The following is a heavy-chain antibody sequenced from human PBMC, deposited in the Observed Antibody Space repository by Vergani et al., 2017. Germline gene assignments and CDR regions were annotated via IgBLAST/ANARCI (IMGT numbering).Heavy chain of an antibody. D-gene: IGHD2-8*01. Sequence: EVQLVESGGGSVQSGGSLRLSCVASGFTFNTYWMHWVRQAPGKGLMWVARIDEYGNRTTYGDFETGRFTISRDNAKNTVFLQMNNLRADDAGVYYCVLTKYCTRSACTTQFDYWGQGTLVTVSS. CDR1: GFTFNTYW. CDR2: IDEYGNRT. V-gene: IGHV3-74*03. CDR3: VLTKYCTRSACTTQFDY. J-gene: IGHJ4*02.